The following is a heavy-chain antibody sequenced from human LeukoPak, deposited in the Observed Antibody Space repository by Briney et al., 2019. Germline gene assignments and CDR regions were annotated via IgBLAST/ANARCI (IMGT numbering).Heavy chain of an antibody. Sequence: GGSLRLSCAASGFTFSYYAMHWVRQAPGKGLEWVAVLSYDGSKKYYADSVKGRFTISRDNSKNTLYLQMNRLRGEDTAVYYCAKDFYDSSGYYYRPGAPDYWGQGTLVTVSS. J-gene: IGHJ4*02. V-gene: IGHV3-30-3*01. CDR1: GFTFSYYA. CDR2: LSYDGSKK. CDR3: AKDFYDSSGYYYRPGAPDY. D-gene: IGHD3-22*01.